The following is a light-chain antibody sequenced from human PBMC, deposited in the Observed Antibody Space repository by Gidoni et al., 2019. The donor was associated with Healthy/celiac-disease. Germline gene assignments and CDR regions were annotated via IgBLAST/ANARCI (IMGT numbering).Light chain of an antibody. CDR3: QSADSSGTYPYV. CDR1: ALPKQY. Sequence: SYELTQPPSVSVSPGQTARITCSGDALPKQYAYWYQQKPGQAPVLVIYKDSERPSGIPERFSGSSSGITVTLTISGVQAEDEADYYCQSADSSGTYPYVFGTGTKVTVL. CDR2: KDS. V-gene: IGLV3-25*03. J-gene: IGLJ1*01.